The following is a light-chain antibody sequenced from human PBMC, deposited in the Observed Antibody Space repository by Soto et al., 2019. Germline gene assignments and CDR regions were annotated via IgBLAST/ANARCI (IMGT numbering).Light chain of an antibody. CDR3: QQYARPPFA. V-gene: IGKV3-20*01. CDR2: DAS. J-gene: IGKJ2*01. Sequence: EIVLTQSPGTLSLSPGERATLSCRASQRISNSYLAWYQQKPGQAPRLLRYDASSRATGIPDRVSGSGSGTDFTLTSSRLEPEDFAVYYCQQYARPPFAFGQGTKVEIK. CDR1: QRISNSY.